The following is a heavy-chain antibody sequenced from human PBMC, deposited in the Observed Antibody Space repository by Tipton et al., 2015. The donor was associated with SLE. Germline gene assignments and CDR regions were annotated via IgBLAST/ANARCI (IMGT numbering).Heavy chain of an antibody. CDR1: GGSISSYY. Sequence: TLSLTCTVSGGSISSYYWSWIRQPPGKGLEWIGYIYYSGSTNYNPSLKSRVTISVDTSKNQFSLKLSSVTAADTAVYYCARCIAAAGGYFDYWAREPWSPSPQ. D-gene: IGHD6-13*01. CDR3: ARCIAAAGGYFDY. V-gene: IGHV4-59*01. CDR2: IYYSGST. J-gene: IGHJ4*02.